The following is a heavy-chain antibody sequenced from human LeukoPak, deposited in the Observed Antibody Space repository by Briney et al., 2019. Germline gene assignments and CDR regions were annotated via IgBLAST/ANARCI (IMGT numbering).Heavy chain of an antibody. CDR2: ISYDGSNK. V-gene: IGHV3-30*04. J-gene: IGHJ3*02. CDR3: ARDAVRIATFDI. Sequence: PGGSLRLSCAASGFTFSSYAMHWVRQAPGKGLEWVAVISYDGSNKYYADSVKGRFTISRDNSKNTLYLRMNSLRAEDTAVYYCARDAVRIATFDIWGQGTMVTVSS. D-gene: IGHD6-13*01. CDR1: GFTFSSYA.